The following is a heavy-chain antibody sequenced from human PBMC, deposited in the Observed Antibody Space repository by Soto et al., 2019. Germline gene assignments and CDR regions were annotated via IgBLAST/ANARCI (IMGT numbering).Heavy chain of an antibody. CDR2: ISGSGGST. V-gene: IGHV3-23*01. D-gene: IGHD6-13*01. Sequence: PGGSLRLSCAASGFTFGSYAMSWVRHAPGKGLEWVSAISGSGGSTYYADSVKGRFTISRDNSKNTLYLQMNSLRAEDTAVYYCAKGTAANYYGMDVWGQGTTVTVSS. J-gene: IGHJ6*02. CDR3: AKGTAANYYGMDV. CDR1: GFTFGSYA.